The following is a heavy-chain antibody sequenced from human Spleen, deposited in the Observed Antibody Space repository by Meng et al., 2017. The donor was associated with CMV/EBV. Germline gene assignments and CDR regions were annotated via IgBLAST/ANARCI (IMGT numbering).Heavy chain of an antibody. J-gene: IGHJ4*02. CDR3: AREGGLLDY. V-gene: IGHV4-4*07. CDR1: GGSIRSYY. Sequence: QVQLQEAGPGLVRPSQTLALPCTVSGGSIRSYYGSWIRQPAGKGMEWIGRIYTSGSTNYNPSLKSRVTMSVDTSKNQFSLKLSSVTAADTAVYYCAREGGLLDYWGQGTLVTVSS. CDR2: IYTSGST. D-gene: IGHD3-10*01.